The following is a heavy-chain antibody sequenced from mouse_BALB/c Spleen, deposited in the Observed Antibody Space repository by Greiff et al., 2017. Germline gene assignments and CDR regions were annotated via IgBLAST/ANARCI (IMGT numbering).Heavy chain of an antibody. Sequence: EVQLVESGGGLVQPGGSRKLSCAASGFTFSSFGMHWVRQAPEKGLEWVAYISSGSSTIYYADTVKGRFTISRDNPKNTLFLQMTSLRSEDTAMYYCARASITTATFDYGGQGTTLTVSS. CDR3: ARASITTATFDY. CDR1: GFTFSSFG. D-gene: IGHD1-2*01. J-gene: IGHJ2*01. CDR2: ISSGSSTI. V-gene: IGHV5-17*02.